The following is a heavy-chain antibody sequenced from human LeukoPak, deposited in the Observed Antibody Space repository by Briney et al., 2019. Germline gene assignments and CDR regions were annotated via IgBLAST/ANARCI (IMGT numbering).Heavy chain of an antibody. Sequence: PGGSLRLSCAASGFTFDDHPMHWVRQAPGKGLEWVAGLSWNSGFIGYADSVKGRFIISRDNAKNSLYLQMNSLKIEDTALYYCAKDLEIYVTGIGVRGAFDIWGQGTVVTVSS. CDR1: GFTFDDHP. CDR2: LSWNSGFI. J-gene: IGHJ3*02. CDR3: AKDLEIYVTGIGVRGAFDI. V-gene: IGHV3-9*01. D-gene: IGHD1-1*01.